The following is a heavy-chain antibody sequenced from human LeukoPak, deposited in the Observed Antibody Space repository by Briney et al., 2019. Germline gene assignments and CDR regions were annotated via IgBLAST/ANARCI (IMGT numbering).Heavy chain of an antibody. CDR3: ARDPPSLAYCGGDCGGSFDY. Sequence: ASVKVSCKASGYTFTSYYMHWVRQAPGQGLEWMGIINPSGGNTSYAQKFQGRVTMTRDTSTSTVYMELSSLRSEDTAVYYCARDPPSLAYCGGDCGGSFDYWGQGTLVTVSS. D-gene: IGHD2-21*02. CDR1: GYTFTSYY. CDR2: INPSGGNT. J-gene: IGHJ4*02. V-gene: IGHV1-46*01.